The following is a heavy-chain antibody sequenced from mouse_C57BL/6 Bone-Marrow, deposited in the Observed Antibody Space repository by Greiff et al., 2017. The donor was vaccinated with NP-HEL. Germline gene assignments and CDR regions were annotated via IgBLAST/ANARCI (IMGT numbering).Heavy chain of an antibody. V-gene: IGHV14-4*01. Sequence: VQLKHSGAELVRPGASVKLSCTASGFNIKDDYMHWVKQRPEQGLEWIGWIDPENGDTEYASKFQGKATITADTSSNTAYLQLSSLTSEDTAVYYCTTNRAWFAYWGQGTLVTVSA. CDR2: IDPENGDT. CDR1: GFNIKDDY. J-gene: IGHJ3*01. CDR3: TTNRAWFAY.